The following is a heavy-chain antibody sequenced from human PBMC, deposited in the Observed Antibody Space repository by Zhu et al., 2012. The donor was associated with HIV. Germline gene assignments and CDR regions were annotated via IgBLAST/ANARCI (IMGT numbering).Heavy chain of an antibody. CDR2: VNHSGNT. D-gene: IGHD6-19*01. V-gene: IGHV4-34*02. CDR1: GGSLSGYY. CDR3: ARLTSGLTSG. Sequence: QVQLQQWGAGLLKPSETLSLTRAVYGGSLSGYYWSWIRQPPGKGLEWIGEVNHSGNTNYKPSLQSRVTISVDRSKNQFSLKLTSVTAADTAVYYCARLTSGLTSGWGQGTLVTVSS. J-gene: IGHJ4*02.